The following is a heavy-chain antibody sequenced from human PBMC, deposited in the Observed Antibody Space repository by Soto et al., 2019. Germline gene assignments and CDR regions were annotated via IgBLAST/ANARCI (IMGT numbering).Heavy chain of an antibody. Sequence: ASVKVSCTASGYTFTSYGISWVRQAPGQGLEWMGWISAYNGNTNYAQKLQGRVTMTTDTSTSTAYMELRSLRSDDTAVYYCARAGSGVAGTGSCHYWGQGTLVTVSS. J-gene: IGHJ4*02. CDR2: ISAYNGNT. CDR1: GYTFTSYG. CDR3: ARAGSGVAGTGSCHY. V-gene: IGHV1-18*01. D-gene: IGHD6-19*01.